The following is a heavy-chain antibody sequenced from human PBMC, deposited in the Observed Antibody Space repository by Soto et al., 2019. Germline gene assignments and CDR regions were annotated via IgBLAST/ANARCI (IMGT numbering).Heavy chain of an antibody. Sequence: SETLSLTCAVSGGSISRYYWSWIRQPPGKGLEWIGYIYYSGSTNYNPSLKSRVTISVDTSKNQFSLKLSSVTAADTAVYYCAKPWGRTFDSWGQGTLLTVSS. V-gene: IGHV4-59*08. CDR2: IYYSGST. CDR3: AKPWGRTFDS. J-gene: IGHJ4*02. D-gene: IGHD7-27*01. CDR1: GGSISRYY.